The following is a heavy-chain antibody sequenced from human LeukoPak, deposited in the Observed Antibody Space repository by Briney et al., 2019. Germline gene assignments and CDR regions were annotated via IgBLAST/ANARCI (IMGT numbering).Heavy chain of an antibody. V-gene: IGHV3-30*02. Sequence: GGSPRLSCAASGFTFSSYGMHWVRQAPGKGLEWVAFIRYDGSNKYYADSVKGRFTISRDNAKNSLYLQMNSLRAEDTAVYYCARDPYSGSYGNYYYYFMDVWGKGTTVTISS. CDR3: ARDPYSGSYGNYYYYFMDV. D-gene: IGHD1-26*01. J-gene: IGHJ6*03. CDR2: IRYDGSNK. CDR1: GFTFSSYG.